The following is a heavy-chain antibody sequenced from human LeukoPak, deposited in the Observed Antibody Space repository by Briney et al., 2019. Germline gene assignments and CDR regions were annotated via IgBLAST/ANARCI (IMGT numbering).Heavy chain of an antibody. CDR3: AREPPVAGWKHAFDI. Sequence: SETLSLTCAVYGGSFSGYYWSWIRQPPGKGLEWIGRIYTSGSTNYNPSLKSRVTMSVDTSKNQFSLKLSSVTAADTAVYYCAREPPVAGWKHAFDIWGQGTMVTVSS. CDR2: IYTSGST. CDR1: GGSFSGYY. J-gene: IGHJ3*02. V-gene: IGHV4-59*10. D-gene: IGHD2-15*01.